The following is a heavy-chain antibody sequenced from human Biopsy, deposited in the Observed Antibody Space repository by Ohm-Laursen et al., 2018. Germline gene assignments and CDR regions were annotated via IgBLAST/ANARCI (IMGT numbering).Heavy chain of an antibody. CDR3: ARSFGVVINFEHNWFDP. CDR1: GATFSNYA. CDR2: INPMFGAA. Sequence: SVKVSCKASGATFSNYAINWLRQVPGQGLEWMGGINPMFGAAKYAQRFQGRVTITADKSTSTADMELSSLRSDDTAVYYCARSFGVVINFEHNWFDPWGQGTLVTVSS. J-gene: IGHJ5*02. V-gene: IGHV1-69*06. D-gene: IGHD3-3*01.